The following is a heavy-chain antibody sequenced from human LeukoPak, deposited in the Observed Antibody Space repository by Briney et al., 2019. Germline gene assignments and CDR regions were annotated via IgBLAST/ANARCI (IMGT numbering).Heavy chain of an antibody. V-gene: IGHV4-34*08. D-gene: IGHD3-3*01. CDR2: GSESGGT. J-gene: IGHJ5*02. CDR1: GFTFSSYA. CDR3: AKNGQSGFSFDP. Sequence: GSLRLSCAASGFTFSSYAMSWVRQPPGKGLEWIGEGSESGGTKFNPSLKSRVTISADTSKNQFSLKLNSVTAADTAVYYCAKNGQSGFSFDPWGQGTLVTVSS.